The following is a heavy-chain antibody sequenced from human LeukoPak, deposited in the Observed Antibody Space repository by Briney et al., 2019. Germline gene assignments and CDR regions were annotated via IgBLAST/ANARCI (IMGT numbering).Heavy chain of an antibody. CDR3: ARVGTTVTSYDY. Sequence: GASVKVSCKASGYTFTGYYMHWVRQAPGQGLEWMGRINPNNGGTNYAQKFQGRVTMTRDTSISTAYMELSRLRSDDTAVYYCARVGTTVTSYDYWGQGTLVTVSS. V-gene: IGHV1-2*06. D-gene: IGHD4-17*01. CDR1: GYTFTGYY. J-gene: IGHJ4*02. CDR2: INPNNGGT.